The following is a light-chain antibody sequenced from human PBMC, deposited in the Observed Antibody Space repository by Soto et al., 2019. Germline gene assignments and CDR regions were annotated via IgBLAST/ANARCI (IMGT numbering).Light chain of an antibody. V-gene: IGKV3-11*01. Sequence: EIVMTQSPATLPVSPGETTRLSCRASQSISSYLAWYQQKPGQAPRLLIYDASKRATGIPARFSGSGSGTDFTLTISSLEPEDFAVYYCQQRSNWGLTFGGGTKVDIK. CDR1: QSISSY. J-gene: IGKJ4*01. CDR2: DAS. CDR3: QQRSNWGLT.